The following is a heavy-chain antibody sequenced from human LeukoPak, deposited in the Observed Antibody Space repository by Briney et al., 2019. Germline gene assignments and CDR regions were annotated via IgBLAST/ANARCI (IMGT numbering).Heavy chain of an antibody. CDR3: ARDQYYYDSSGYFYDF. D-gene: IGHD3-22*01. V-gene: IGHV3-33*01. J-gene: IGHJ4*02. CDR2: IWYDGTNK. CDR1: GFTFSRHG. Sequence: GGSLRLSCEASGFTFSRHGMHWVRQAPGKGLEWLALIWYDGTNKYYADSVKGRFTISRDNSKNTVYLQMNSLRAEDTAVYYCARDQYYYDSSGYFYDFWGQGTLVTVSS.